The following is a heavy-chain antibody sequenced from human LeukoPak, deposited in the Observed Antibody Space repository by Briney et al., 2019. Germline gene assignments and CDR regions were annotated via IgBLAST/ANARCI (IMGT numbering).Heavy chain of an antibody. D-gene: IGHD3-10*01. CDR1: GFTVSSNY. J-gene: IGHJ5*02. Sequence: GGSLRLSCAASGFTVSSNYMSWVRQAPGKGLEWVSVIYSGGSTYYADSVKGRFTISRDNSKNTLYLQMNSLRAEDTAVYYCARANYGSGSRGWFYPWGQGTMVTVSS. CDR3: ARANYGSGSRGWFYP. CDR2: IYSGGST. V-gene: IGHV3-53*01.